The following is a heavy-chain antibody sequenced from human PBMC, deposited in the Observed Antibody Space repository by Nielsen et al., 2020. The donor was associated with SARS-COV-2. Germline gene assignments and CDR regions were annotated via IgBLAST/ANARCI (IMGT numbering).Heavy chain of an antibody. J-gene: IGHJ3*02. V-gene: IGHV3-23*03. CDR1: GFTFSSYA. D-gene: IGHD2-8*01. Sequence: GESLKISCAASGFTFSSYAMSWVRQAPGKGLEWVSVIYSGGSSTYYADSVKGRFTISRDNSKNTLYLQMNSLRAEDTAVYYCAISSRGYCTNGVCYTDAFDIWGQGTMVTVSS. CDR2: IYSGGSST. CDR3: AISSRGYCTNGVCYTDAFDI.